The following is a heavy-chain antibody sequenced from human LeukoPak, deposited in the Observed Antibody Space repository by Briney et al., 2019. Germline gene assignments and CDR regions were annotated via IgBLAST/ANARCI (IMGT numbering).Heavy chain of an antibody. CDR1: GYTFTSYG. V-gene: IGHV1-18*01. D-gene: IGHD4-17*01. CDR3: ARAHDYGDSGFDY. CDR2: ISADNGNT. Sequence: ASVKVSCKASGYTFTSYGISWVRQAPGQGLEWMGWISADNGNTNYAQKLQGRVTMTADTSTSTAYMELRSLRSEDTAVYSCARAHDYGDSGFDYWGQGTLVTVSS. J-gene: IGHJ4*02.